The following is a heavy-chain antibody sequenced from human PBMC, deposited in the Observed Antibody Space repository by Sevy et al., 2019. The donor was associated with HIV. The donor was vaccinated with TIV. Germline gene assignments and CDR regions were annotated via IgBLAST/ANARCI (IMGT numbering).Heavy chain of an antibody. Sequence: GGSLRLSCAASGFTFSNYAMSWVRQAPGKGLEWVSGISDSAYNTYYADSVKGRFTISRDNSKNSLYLQMNSLRAEDTAVYYCTKDEVYTVATSYYFDYWGQGTLVTVSS. J-gene: IGHJ4*02. V-gene: IGHV3-23*01. D-gene: IGHD5-12*01. CDR3: TKDEVYTVATSYYFDY. CDR1: GFTFSNYA. CDR2: ISDSAYNT.